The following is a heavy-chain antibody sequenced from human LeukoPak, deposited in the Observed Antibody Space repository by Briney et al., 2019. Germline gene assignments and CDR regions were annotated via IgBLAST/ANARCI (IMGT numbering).Heavy chain of an antibody. CDR1: GYTFTSYY. V-gene: IGHV1-46*01. CDR2: INPSGGST. D-gene: IGHD3-16*02. J-gene: IGHJ4*02. Sequence: APVKVSCKASGYTFTSYYMHWVRQAPGQGLEWMGIINPSGGSTSYAQKFQGRVTMTRDTSTSTVYMELSSLRSEDTAVYYCARVAMITFGGVIVIPAYYFDYWGQGTLVTVSS. CDR3: ARVAMITFGGVIVIPAYYFDY.